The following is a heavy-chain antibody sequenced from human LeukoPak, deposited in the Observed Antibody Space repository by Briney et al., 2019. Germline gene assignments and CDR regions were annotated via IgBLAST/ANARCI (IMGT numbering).Heavy chain of an antibody. CDR3: ARVFTRGLDAFDI. CDR1: GYTFTGYY. D-gene: IGHD1-26*01. J-gene: IGHJ3*02. V-gene: IGHV1-46*01. CDR2: INPSGGST. Sequence: ASVKVSCKASGYTFTGYYMHWVRQAPGQGLEWMGIINPSGGSTSYAQKFQGRVTMTRDMSTSTVYMELSSLRSEDTAVYYCARVFTRGLDAFDIWGQGTMVTVSS.